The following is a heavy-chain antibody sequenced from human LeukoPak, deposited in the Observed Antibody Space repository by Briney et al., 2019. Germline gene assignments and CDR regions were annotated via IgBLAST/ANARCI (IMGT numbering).Heavy chain of an antibody. D-gene: IGHD3-3*01. V-gene: IGHV4-39*01. CDR2: IYYSGST. Sequence: PSETLSLTCTVSGGSISSSSYYWGWIRQPPGKGLEWIGSIYYSGSTYYNPSLKSRVTISVDTSKNQFSLKLSSVTVADTAVYYCARQARITIFGVAIWFDPWGQGTLVTVSS. CDR3: ARQARITIFGVAIWFDP. J-gene: IGHJ5*02. CDR1: GGSISSSSYY.